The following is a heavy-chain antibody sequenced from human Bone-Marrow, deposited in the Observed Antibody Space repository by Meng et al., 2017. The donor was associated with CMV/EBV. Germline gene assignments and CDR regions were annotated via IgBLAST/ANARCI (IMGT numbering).Heavy chain of an antibody. CDR2: IKQDGSEK. D-gene: IGHD3-10*01. J-gene: IGHJ6*02. V-gene: IGHV3-7*01. CDR1: GFTFSSYW. CDR3: ARDLTTSVLLWFGESVGVPSYTYGMDV. Sequence: GESLKISCAASGFTFSSYWMSWVRQAPGKGLEWVANIKQDGSEKYYVDSVKGRFTISRDNAKNSLYLQMNSLRAEDTAVYYCARDLTTSVLLWFGESVGVPSYTYGMDVWGQGTTVTVAS.